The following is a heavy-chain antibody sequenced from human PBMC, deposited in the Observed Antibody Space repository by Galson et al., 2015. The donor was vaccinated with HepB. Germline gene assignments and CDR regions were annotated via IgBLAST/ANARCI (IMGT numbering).Heavy chain of an antibody. CDR2: ITANNGTT. CDR1: GYTFTTYG. V-gene: IGHV1-18*01. Sequence: SVKVSCKASGYTFTTYGISWVRQSPGQGLEWMGWITANNGTTNYAQKLQGRVTMTTDTSTSTAYMELRSLRSDDTAVYYCARALLFGSGSYYPRWANYYYYMDVWGKGTTVTVSS. J-gene: IGHJ6*03. CDR3: ARALLFGSGSYYPRWANYYYYMDV. D-gene: IGHD3-10*01.